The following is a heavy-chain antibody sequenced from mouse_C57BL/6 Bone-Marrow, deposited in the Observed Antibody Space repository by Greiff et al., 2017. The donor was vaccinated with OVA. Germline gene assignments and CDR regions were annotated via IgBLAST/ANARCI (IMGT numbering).Heavy chain of an antibody. D-gene: IGHD3-1*01. V-gene: IGHV14-2*01. CDR3: ARGLRSSYFDY. CDR2: IDPEDGET. CDR1: GFNIKDYY. J-gene: IGHJ2*01. Sequence: EVQLQQSGAELVKPGASVKLSCTASGFNIKDYYMHWVKQRTEQGLEWIGRIDPEDGETKYDPKFQGTATITADKSSNTAYLQLRSLTSADTDDYYSARGLRSSYFDYWGQGTTLTVSS.